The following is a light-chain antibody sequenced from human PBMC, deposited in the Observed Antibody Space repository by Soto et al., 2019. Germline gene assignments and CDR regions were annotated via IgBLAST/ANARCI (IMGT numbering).Light chain of an antibody. CDR3: QQFNNYPRLS. J-gene: IGKJ4*01. CDR2: DAS. CDR1: QGISSA. Sequence: AIQLTQSPSSLSASVGDRVTITCRASQGISSALAWYQQKPGKAPKLLIYDASSLESGVPSRCSGGGSGTDFTLTISSLQPEDFATDYCQQFNNYPRLSFGGGTKVEIK. V-gene: IGKV1D-13*01.